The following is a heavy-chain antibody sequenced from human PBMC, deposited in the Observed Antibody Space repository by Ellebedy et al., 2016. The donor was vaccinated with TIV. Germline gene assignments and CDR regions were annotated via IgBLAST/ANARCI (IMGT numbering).Heavy chain of an antibody. CDR2: IYYSGST. J-gene: IGHJ4*02. V-gene: IGHV4-39*07. CDR3: ARGLARDY. CDR1: GGSISSSNYY. Sequence: MPGGSLRLSCTVSGGSISSSNYYWGWIRQPPGKGLEWIGSIYYSGSTFYNPSLKSRVTISVDTSKNQFSLNLSSVTAADTAVYYCARGLARDYWGQGTLVTVSS.